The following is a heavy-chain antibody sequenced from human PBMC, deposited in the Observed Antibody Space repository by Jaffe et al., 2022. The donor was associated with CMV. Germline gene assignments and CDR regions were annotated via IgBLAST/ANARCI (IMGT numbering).Heavy chain of an antibody. CDR3: ARHVGDDSSGYYYYYYMDV. J-gene: IGHJ6*03. D-gene: IGHD3-22*01. V-gene: IGHV5-51*01. CDR2: IYPGDSDT. Sequence: EVQLVQSGAEVKKPGESLKISCKGSGYSFTSYWIGWVRQMPGKGLEWMGIIYPGDSDTRYSPSFQGQVTISADKSISTAYLQWSSLKASDTAMYYCARHVGDDSSGYYYYYYMDVWGKGTTVTVSS. CDR1: GYSFTSYW.